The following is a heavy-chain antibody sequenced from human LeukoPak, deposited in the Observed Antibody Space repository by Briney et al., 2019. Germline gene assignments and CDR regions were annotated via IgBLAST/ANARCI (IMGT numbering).Heavy chain of an antibody. CDR1: GFTFSSSG. Sequence: GGSLRLSCAASGFTFSSSGFHWVRQAPGKGLEWMALIWYDGSKKYYADSVKGRFTISRDNSKNTLYLQMNSLRAEDTAVYYCARDGGVGNYRLDYWGQGTLVTVSS. D-gene: IGHD1-7*01. CDR2: IWYDGSKK. J-gene: IGHJ4*02. V-gene: IGHV3-33*01. CDR3: ARDGGVGNYRLDY.